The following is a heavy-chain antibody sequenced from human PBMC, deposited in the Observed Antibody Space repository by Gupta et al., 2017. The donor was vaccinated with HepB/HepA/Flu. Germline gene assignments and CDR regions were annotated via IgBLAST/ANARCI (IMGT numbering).Heavy chain of an antibody. Sequence: QVQLQESGPGLVKPSETLSLTCTVSGGSVSSGTYYWSWIRQPPGKALEWIGYVFYNGNSNSNPSLKSRVTISIDTSKNQFSLRLNSVTAADTAVYYCARGGRCLDLYDYWGQGTLVTVSS. CDR3: ARGGRCLDLYDY. CDR2: VFYNGNS. J-gene: IGHJ4*02. D-gene: IGHD3/OR15-3a*01. V-gene: IGHV4-61*01. CDR1: GGSVSSGTYY.